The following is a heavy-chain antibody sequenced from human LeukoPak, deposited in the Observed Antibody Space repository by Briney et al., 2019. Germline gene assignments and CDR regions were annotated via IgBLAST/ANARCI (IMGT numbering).Heavy chain of an antibody. D-gene: IGHD2-2*02. Sequence: ASVKVSCKASGYTFTSYYMHWVRQAPGQGLEWMGIINPSGGSTSYAQKFQGRVTMTRDTSTSTVYMELSSLRSEDTAVYYCAGRDYQLLYRGDYYYYMDVWGKGTTVTVSS. V-gene: IGHV1-46*01. CDR1: GYTFTSYY. J-gene: IGHJ6*03. CDR2: INPSGGST. CDR3: AGRDYQLLYRGDYYYYMDV.